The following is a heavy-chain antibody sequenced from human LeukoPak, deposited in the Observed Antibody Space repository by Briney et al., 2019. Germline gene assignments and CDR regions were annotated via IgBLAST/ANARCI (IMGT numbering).Heavy chain of an antibody. Sequence: PGGSLRLSCAASGFTFSSYDMHWVRQAPGKGLEWVAVISYDGSNKYYADSVKGRFTISRDNSKSTVYLQMNSLRAEDTAVYYCARALFAGAFFGMDVWGQGTTVTVSS. J-gene: IGHJ6*02. CDR2: ISYDGSNK. D-gene: IGHD2/OR15-2a*01. CDR1: GFTFSSYD. CDR3: ARALFAGAFFGMDV. V-gene: IGHV3-30*03.